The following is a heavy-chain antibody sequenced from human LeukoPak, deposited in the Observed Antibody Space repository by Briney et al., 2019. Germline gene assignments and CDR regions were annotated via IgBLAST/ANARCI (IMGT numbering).Heavy chain of an antibody. CDR1: GYTLTELS. Sequence: ASVKVSCKVSGYTLTELSMHWVRQAPGKGLEWMGWISAYNGNTNYAQKLQGRVTMTTDTSTSTAYMELRSLRSDDTAVYYCARDPGFPGPYDYVWGSYRHDAFDIWGQGTMVTVSS. D-gene: IGHD3-16*02. J-gene: IGHJ3*02. V-gene: IGHV1-18*01. CDR2: ISAYNGNT. CDR3: ARDPGFPGPYDYVWGSYRHDAFDI.